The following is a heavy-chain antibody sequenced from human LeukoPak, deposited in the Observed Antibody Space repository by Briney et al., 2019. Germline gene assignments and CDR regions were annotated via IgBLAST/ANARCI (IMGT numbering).Heavy chain of an antibody. D-gene: IGHD6-13*01. Sequence: GGSLRLSCAASGFTFSSYWMSWVRQAPGEGLEWVANIKQDGSEKYYVDSVKGRFTISRDNAKNSLYLQMNSLRAEDTAVYYCARGAAAGRSYYYGMDVWGQGTTVTVSS. V-gene: IGHV3-7*01. CDR1: GFTFSSYW. CDR3: ARGAAAGRSYYYGMDV. J-gene: IGHJ6*02. CDR2: IKQDGSEK.